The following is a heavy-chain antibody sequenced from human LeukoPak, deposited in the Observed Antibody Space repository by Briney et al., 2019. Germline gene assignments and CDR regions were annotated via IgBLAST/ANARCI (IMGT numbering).Heavy chain of an antibody. Sequence: SETLSLTCTVSGGSFSSSGCIGGWIRQSPGKGLEWIGYIYYSGSTYYNPSLKSRVTISVDTSKNQFSLKLSSVTAADTAVYYCARGPTVPSAYFDYWGQGTLVTVSS. V-gene: IGHV4-31*03. CDR3: ARGPTVPSAYFDY. J-gene: IGHJ4*02. CDR1: GGSFSSSGCI. D-gene: IGHD4-11*01. CDR2: IYYSGST.